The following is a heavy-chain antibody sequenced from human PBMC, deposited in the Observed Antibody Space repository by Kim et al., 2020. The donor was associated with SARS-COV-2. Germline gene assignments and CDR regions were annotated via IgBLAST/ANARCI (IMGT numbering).Heavy chain of an antibody. CDR2: IYYSGNT. CDR1: GGSISSDY. D-gene: IGHD5-12*01. CDR3: ARAPRGWLQHHGWYYFDY. J-gene: IGHJ4*01. V-gene: IGHV4-59*01. Sequence: SETLPLTCTVSGGSISSDYWSWIRQPPGKGLEWIGYIYYSGNTNYNPSLKSRVTISVDTSKNQFSLKLRSVTAADTAVYYCARAPRGWLQHHGWYYFDY.